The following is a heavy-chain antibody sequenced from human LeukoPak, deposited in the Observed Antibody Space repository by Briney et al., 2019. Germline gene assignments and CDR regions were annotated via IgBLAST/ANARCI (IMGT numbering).Heavy chain of an antibody. D-gene: IGHD2-2*01. CDR2: INTNTGNP. V-gene: IGHV7-4-1*01. J-gene: IGHJ6*04. CDR3: ARSEEYQLLWGYYGMDV. Sequence: GASVKVSCKASGYTFTSYAMNWVRQAPGQGLEWMGWINTNTGNPTYAQGFTGRFVFSLDTSVSTAYLQICSLKAEDTAAYYCARSEEYQLLWGYYGMDVWGKGTTVTVSS. CDR1: GYTFTSYA.